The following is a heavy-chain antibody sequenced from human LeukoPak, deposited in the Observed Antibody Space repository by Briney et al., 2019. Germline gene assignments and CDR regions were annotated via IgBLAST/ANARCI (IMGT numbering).Heavy chain of an antibody. V-gene: IGHV4-34*01. CDR3: VRGLVRRGLDY. D-gene: IGHD2-15*01. Sequence: SETLSLTCAVYGGSFSGYYWSWIRQPPGKGLEWIGEINHSGSTNYNPSLKSRVTISVDTSKNQFSLKLSSVTAADTAVYYCVRGLVRRGLDYWGQGTLVTVSS. CDR2: INHSGST. J-gene: IGHJ4*02. CDR1: GGSFSGYY.